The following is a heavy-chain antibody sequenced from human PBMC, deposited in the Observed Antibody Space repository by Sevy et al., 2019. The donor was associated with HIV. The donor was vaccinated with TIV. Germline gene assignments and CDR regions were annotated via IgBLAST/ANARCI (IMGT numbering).Heavy chain of an antibody. Sequence: ASVKVSCKTSGYTFTSYKITWVRQPPGQGLEWMGWVSAHNGDTNYAQRFRGRVTMTTDTSTSTAYMDLRSLRSDEPAVYYCVRAYCSGGRCYSGAYWGQGTLVTVSS. J-gene: IGHJ4*02. CDR2: VSAHNGDT. V-gene: IGHV1-18*01. CDR1: GYTFTSYK. CDR3: VRAYCSGGRCYSGAY. D-gene: IGHD2-15*01.